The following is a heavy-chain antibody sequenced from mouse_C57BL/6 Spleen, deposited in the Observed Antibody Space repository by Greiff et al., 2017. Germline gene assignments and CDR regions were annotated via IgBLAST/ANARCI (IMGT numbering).Heavy chain of an antibody. J-gene: IGHJ3*01. Sequence: VQLQQSGAELVRPGASVKLSCTASGFNIKDYYMHWVKQRPEQGLEWIGRIDPEGGDTEYAPKFTGKATLTADTSSNTADLQLSSLTSEDTAVYYCTSIYYGCGGCAYWGQGTLVTVSA. D-gene: IGHD2-2*01. CDR1: GFNIKDYY. CDR3: TSIYYGCGGCAY. V-gene: IGHV14-1*01. CDR2: IDPEGGDT.